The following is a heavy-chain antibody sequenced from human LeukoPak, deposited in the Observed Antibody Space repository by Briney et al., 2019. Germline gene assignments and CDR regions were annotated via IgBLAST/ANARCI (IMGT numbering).Heavy chain of an antibody. CDR3: ARAAVTTSWNWFDP. Sequence: EPSETLSLTCTVSGGSITNANYYWGWIRQPPGKGLEWIGNIYYSGSTYYNPSLKSRVTISVDTSKNQFSLKLSSVTAADTAVYYCARAAVTTSWNWFDPWGQGTLVTVSS. CDR1: GGSITNANYY. D-gene: IGHD4-17*01. J-gene: IGHJ5*02. V-gene: IGHV4-39*07. CDR2: IYYSGST.